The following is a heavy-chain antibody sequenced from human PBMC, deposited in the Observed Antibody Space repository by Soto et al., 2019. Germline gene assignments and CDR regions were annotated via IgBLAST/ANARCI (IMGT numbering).Heavy chain of an antibody. CDR2: IIPLFGTT. CDR3: ARDLGSGYDPGDY. Sequence: QVQLVQSGAEVKKPGSSVKVSCKASGDTFSGCSISWVRQAPGQGLEWMGGIIPLFGTTNYAQRFQGRVTITADKSTSTAYMELSSLKSEDTAIYYCARDLGSGYDPGDYWGQGTLVTVSS. CDR1: GDTFSGCS. D-gene: IGHD5-12*01. J-gene: IGHJ4*02. V-gene: IGHV1-69*14.